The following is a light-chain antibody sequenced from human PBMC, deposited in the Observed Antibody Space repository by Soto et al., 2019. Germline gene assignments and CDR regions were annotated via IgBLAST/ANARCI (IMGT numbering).Light chain of an antibody. V-gene: IGKV3-15*01. CDR3: QQYNNWPPGLFT. J-gene: IGKJ3*01. CDR1: QSVSSN. CDR2: GAS. Sequence: EIVMTQSPATLSVSPGERATLSCRASQSVSSNLAWYQQKPGQAPGLLIYGASTRATGIPARFSGSGSGTEFTLTISSLQSEDFAVYYCQQYNNWPPGLFTFGPGTKVDIK.